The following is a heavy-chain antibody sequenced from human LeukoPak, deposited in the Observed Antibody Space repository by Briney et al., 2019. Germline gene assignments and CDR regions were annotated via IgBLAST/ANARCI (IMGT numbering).Heavy chain of an antibody. J-gene: IGHJ4*02. Sequence: ASVKVSCKASGYTFTNYYMHWVRQAPGRGLEWMGIINPSGGTTSYAQKFQGRVTMTRDTSTSTVYMELSSLRPEDTAVYYCARDGGSAVAGSIDYWGQETLVIVSS. D-gene: IGHD6-19*01. V-gene: IGHV1-46*01. CDR1: GYTFTNYY. CDR3: ARDGGSAVAGSIDY. CDR2: INPSGGTT.